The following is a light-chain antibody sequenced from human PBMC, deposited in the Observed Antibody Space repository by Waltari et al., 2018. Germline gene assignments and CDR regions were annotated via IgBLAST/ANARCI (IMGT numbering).Light chain of an antibody. CDR2: WAS. CDR1: QNILYNSNHRNY. J-gene: IGKJ2*01. V-gene: IGKV4-1*01. Sequence: DIVMTQSPDSLAVSLGERATVNCKSSQNILYNSNHRNYLAWYQQKPGQPPKLLIYWASTRESGVPDRFSGSGSGTDFTLTISSLQAEDVAVYFCQQYYSTPFTFGQGTKLEIK. CDR3: QQYYSTPFT.